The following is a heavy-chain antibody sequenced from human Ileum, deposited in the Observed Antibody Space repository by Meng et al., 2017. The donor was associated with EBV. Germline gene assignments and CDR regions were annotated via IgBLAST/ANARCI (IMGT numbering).Heavy chain of an antibody. V-gene: IGHV4-4*02. CDR2: ILHSAST. D-gene: IGHD4/OR15-4a*01. CDR1: GGLLELSHW. CDR3: AADIGDDYGPYDY. Sequence: EAGPGLVQPLGTLSLTRAVSGGLLELSHWGSWERQPPGRGLEWMWEILHSASTKYNPPLNSRVTVSVDKSEAQFSLNLNSVTEADTALYYCAADIGDDYGPYDYWGQGTLVTVSS. J-gene: IGHJ4*02.